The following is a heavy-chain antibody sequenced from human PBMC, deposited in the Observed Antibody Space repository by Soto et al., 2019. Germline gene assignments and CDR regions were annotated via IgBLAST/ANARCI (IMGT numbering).Heavy chain of an antibody. J-gene: IGHJ5*02. V-gene: IGHV4-30-2*06. CDR3: ARARYYYWCLDL. CDR1: GGSINSGGNS. D-gene: IGHD3-9*01. Sequence: PSETLSLTCTVSGGSINSGGNSWGWLRQSPGKGLEWLGYSYHSGSSYYNPSLQSRVTISVDPSKAPFYLTLTSLTAADTAVYLCARARYYYWCLDLWGQGTPVTVSS. CDR2: SYHSGSS.